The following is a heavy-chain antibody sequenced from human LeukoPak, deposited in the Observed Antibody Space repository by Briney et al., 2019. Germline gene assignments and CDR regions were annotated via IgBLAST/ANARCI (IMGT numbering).Heavy chain of an antibody. CDR2: IYYSGST. CDR1: GGSISSYY. V-gene: IGHV4-59*12. J-gene: IGHJ6*02. Sequence: SETLSLTCTVSGGSISSYYWSWIRQPPGKGLEWIGYIYYSGSTNYNPSLKSRVTISVDTSKNQFSLKLSSVTAADTAVYYCAGSDFWSGYAPPYYYYGMDVWGQGTTVTVSS. D-gene: IGHD3-3*01. CDR3: AGSDFWSGYAPPYYYYGMDV.